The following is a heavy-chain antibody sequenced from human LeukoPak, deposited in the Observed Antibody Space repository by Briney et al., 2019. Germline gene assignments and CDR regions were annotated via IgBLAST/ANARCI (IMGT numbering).Heavy chain of an antibody. V-gene: IGHV3-23*01. J-gene: IGHJ4*02. CDR3: AKDGSTSLNWNYVSFWNY. Sequence: GGSLRLSCAASGFTFSSYAMSWVRQAPGKGLEWVSAISGSGGSTYYADSVKGRFTISRDNSKDTLYLQMNSLRAEDTAVYYCAKDGSTSLNWNYVSFWNYWGQGTLVTVSS. D-gene: IGHD1-7*01. CDR2: ISGSGGST. CDR1: GFTFSSYA.